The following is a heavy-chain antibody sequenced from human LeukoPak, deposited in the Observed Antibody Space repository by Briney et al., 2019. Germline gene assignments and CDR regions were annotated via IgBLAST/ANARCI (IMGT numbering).Heavy chain of an antibody. D-gene: IGHD6-19*01. J-gene: IGHJ3*02. CDR3: ARAIIAVADDAFDI. V-gene: IGHV3-48*03. CDR1: GFTFSSYE. Sequence: GGSLRLSCAASGFTFSSYEMNWVRQAPGKGLEWVSYISSSGSTIYYADSVKGRFTISRDNAKNSLYLQMNSLRAEDTAVYYCARAIIAVADDAFDIWGQGTMVTVSS. CDR2: ISSSGSTI.